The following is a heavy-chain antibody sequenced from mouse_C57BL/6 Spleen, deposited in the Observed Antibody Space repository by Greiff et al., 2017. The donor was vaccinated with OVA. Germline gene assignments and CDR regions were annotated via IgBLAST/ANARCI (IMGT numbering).Heavy chain of an antibody. J-gene: IGHJ2*01. Sequence: VQLQQPGTELVKPGASVKLSCKASGYTFTSYWMHWVKQRPGQGLGWIGNINPSNGGTNYNEKFKSKATLTVDKSSSTAYMQLSSLTSEDSAVYYCARLGWDRENYFDYWGQGTTLTVSS. CDR2: INPSNGGT. V-gene: IGHV1-53*01. CDR1: GYTFTSYW. CDR3: ARLGWDRENYFDY. D-gene: IGHD3-3*01.